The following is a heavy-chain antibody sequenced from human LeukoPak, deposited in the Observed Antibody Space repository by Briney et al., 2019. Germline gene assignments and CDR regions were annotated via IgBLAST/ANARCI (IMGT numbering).Heavy chain of an antibody. D-gene: IGHD5-18*01. J-gene: IGHJ3*02. V-gene: IGHV4-30-4*08. CDR1: GGSISSGDYY. Sequence: SQTLSLTCTVSGGSISSGDYYRSWIRQPPGKGLEWIGYIYYSGSTYYNPSLKSRVTISVDTSKNQFSLKLSSVTAADTAVYYCAREVGWTAMGAFDIWGQGTMVTVSS. CDR3: AREVGWTAMGAFDI. CDR2: IYYSGST.